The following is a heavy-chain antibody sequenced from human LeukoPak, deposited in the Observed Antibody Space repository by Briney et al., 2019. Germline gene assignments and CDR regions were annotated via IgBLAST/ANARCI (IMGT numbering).Heavy chain of an antibody. V-gene: IGHV3-11*04. CDR2: IGSSTSTI. J-gene: IGHJ4*02. CDR3: ARPARGGGKYYFDY. D-gene: IGHD3-16*01. CDR1: GFTFSDYY. Sequence: GGPLRLSCAASGFTFSDYYMSWIRHAPGKALEWVSYIGSSTSTIYYADSVKGRFTISRDNAKNSLYLQMNSLRAEDTAVYYCARPARGGGKYYFDYWGQGALVTVSS.